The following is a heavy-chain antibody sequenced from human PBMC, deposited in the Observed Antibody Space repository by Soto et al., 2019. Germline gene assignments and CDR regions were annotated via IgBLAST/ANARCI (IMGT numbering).Heavy chain of an antibody. D-gene: IGHD2-2*02. V-gene: IGHV4-30-4*01. CDR1: GGSISSGDYY. Sequence: PSEALSLISTVSGGSISSGDYYWSWIRQPPGKCLEWIGYIYYSGSTYYNPSLKSRVTISVDTSKNQFSLKLSSVTAADTAVYYCARDLWHCSSTSCYTNAFDIWGQGTVVTVSS. CDR2: IYYSGST. CDR3: ARDLWHCSSTSCYTNAFDI. J-gene: IGHJ3*02.